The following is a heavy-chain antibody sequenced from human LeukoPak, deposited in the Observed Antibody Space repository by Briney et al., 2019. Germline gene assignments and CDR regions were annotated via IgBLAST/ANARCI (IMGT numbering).Heavy chain of an antibody. CDR3: ARAVEAPGPAFDI. V-gene: IGHV3-53*01. J-gene: IGHJ3*02. Sequence: GGSLRLSCAASGFTVSSNYMSWVRQAPGKGLEWVSVIYSGGSTYYADSVKGRFTISRNNSKNTLYLQMNTLRAEATAVYYCARAVEAPGPAFDIWGQGTMVTVSS. CDR2: IYSGGST. CDR1: GFTVSSNY. D-gene: IGHD1-14*01.